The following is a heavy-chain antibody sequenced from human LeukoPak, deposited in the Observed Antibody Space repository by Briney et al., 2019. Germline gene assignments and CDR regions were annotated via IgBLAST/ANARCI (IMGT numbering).Heavy chain of an antibody. D-gene: IGHD1-1*01. CDR2: ISDTSTYI. V-gene: IGHV3-21*01. Sequence: GGPLRLSCAASGFAFSSYRMNWVRQAPGKGLEWVSSISDTSTYIYYADSVKGRFTISRDNAKNSLYLQVNSLGAEDTAVYYCARDRGGTSFIDHWGQGTLVTVSS. J-gene: IGHJ4*02. CDR1: GFAFSSYR. CDR3: ARDRGGTSFIDH.